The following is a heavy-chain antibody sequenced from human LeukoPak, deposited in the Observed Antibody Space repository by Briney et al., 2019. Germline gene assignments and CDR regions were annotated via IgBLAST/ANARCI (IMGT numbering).Heavy chain of an antibody. V-gene: IGHV1-46*01. Sequence: ASVTVSCKASVYTFTSYYMHWVRQAPGQGREWMGIINPSGGSTSYAQKFQGRVTMTRDTSTSTVYMELSSLRSEDTAVYYCARDRLDQRWRSNWFDPWGQGTLVTVSS. CDR3: ARDRLDQRWRSNWFDP. D-gene: IGHD6-19*01. CDR2: INPSGGST. J-gene: IGHJ5*02. CDR1: VYTFTSYY.